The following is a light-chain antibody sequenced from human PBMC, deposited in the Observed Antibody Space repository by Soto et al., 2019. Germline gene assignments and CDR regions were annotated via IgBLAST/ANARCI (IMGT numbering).Light chain of an antibody. J-gene: IGKJ2*01. Sequence: EIVLTQSPATLSLSPGERATLSCRASQSVSSYLDWYQQKPGQAPRLLIYDASNRATGIPARFSGNGSGTDFTLTISSLEPEDFAVYYCQQRSNWPPAFGQGTKLEIK. V-gene: IGKV3-11*01. CDR3: QQRSNWPPA. CDR2: DAS. CDR1: QSVSSY.